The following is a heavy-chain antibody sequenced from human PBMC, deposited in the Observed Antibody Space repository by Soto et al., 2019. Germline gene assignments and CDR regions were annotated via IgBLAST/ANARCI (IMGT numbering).Heavy chain of an antibody. Sequence: KSSETLSLTCTVSGGSISSGGYYRSWIRQHPGKGLEWIGYIYYSGSTYYMPSLRSRVTLSVDTSKNQFSLRLTSVTAEDTAVYYCARHEGNGNVWPLDYWGQGILVTVSS. CDR3: ARHEGNGNVWPLDY. CDR2: IYYSGST. J-gene: IGHJ4*02. V-gene: IGHV4-39*01. D-gene: IGHD2-8*01. CDR1: GGSISSGGYY.